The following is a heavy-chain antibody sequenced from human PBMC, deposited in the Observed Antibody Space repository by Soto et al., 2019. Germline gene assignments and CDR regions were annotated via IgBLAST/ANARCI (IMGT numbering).Heavy chain of an antibody. Sequence: PVGSLRLSCSASGFTFSNSGMHWFRQAPGKGLEWVGVVSYDGSNRNYADSVKGRFTLSRDNSRNTLYLQMNSLILEDTALYYCAKEEGYWGQGTLATVSS. CDR2: VSYDGSNR. CDR3: AKEEGY. J-gene: IGHJ4*01. V-gene: IGHV3-30*18. CDR1: GFTFSNSG.